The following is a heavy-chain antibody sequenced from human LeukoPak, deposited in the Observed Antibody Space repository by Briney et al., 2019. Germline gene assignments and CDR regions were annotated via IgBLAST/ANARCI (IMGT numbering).Heavy chain of an antibody. CDR2: IYYSGST. Sequence: SETLSLTCTVSGGSIGSYYWSWIRQPPGKGLEWIGYIYYSGSTNYNPSLKSRVTISVDTSKNQFSLKPSSVTAADTAVYYCARHLVFNWGLVGATREGNFDYWGQGTLVTVSS. V-gene: IGHV4-59*08. CDR1: GGSIGSYY. D-gene: IGHD1-26*01. CDR3: ARHLVFNWGLVGATREGNFDY. J-gene: IGHJ4*02.